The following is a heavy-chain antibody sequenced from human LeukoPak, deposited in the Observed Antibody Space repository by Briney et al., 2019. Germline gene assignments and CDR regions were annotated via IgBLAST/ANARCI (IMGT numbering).Heavy chain of an antibody. Sequence: SETLSLTCTVSGGSISSSSYYWGWIRQPLGKGLEWIGSIYYSGSTYYNPSLKSRVTISVDTSKNQFSLKLSSVTAADTAVYYCASLRGGDYSSYNWFDPWGQGTLVTVSS. D-gene: IGHD2-21*02. J-gene: IGHJ5*02. CDR1: GGSISSSSYY. CDR2: IYYSGST. CDR3: ASLRGGDYSSYNWFDP. V-gene: IGHV4-39*07.